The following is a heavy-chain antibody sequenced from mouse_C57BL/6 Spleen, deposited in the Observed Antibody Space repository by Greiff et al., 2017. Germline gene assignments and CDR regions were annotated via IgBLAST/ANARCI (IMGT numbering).Heavy chain of an antibody. D-gene: IGHD2-12*01. Sequence: EVQGVESGGDLVKPGGSLKLSCAASGFTFSSYGMSWVRQTPDKRLEWVATISSGGSYTYYPDSVKGRFTISRDNAKNTLYLQMSSLKSEDTAMYYCARSYESSMDYWGQGTSVTVSS. CDR2: ISSGGSYT. V-gene: IGHV5-6*01. CDR1: GFTFSSYG. CDR3: ARSYESSMDY. J-gene: IGHJ4*01.